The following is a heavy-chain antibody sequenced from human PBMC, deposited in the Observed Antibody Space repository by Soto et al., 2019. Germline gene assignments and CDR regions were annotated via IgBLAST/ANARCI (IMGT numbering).Heavy chain of an antibody. V-gene: IGHV3-64*04. CDR3: VRARATDSRPDY. CDR2: ISADGSIM. D-gene: IGHD3-22*01. J-gene: IGHJ4*02. CDR1: QFISRSYT. Sequence: PGGSLRLSCSASQFISRSYTMYWVRQAPGKGLEYVSAISADGSIMYDADSVKGRFTISRDNAQNSLYLQMNSLRVDDTAVYYCVRARATDSRPDYWGQGTLVTVSS.